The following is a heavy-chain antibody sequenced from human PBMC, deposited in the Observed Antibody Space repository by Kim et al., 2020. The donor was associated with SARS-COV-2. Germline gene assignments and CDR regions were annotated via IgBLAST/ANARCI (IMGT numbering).Heavy chain of an antibody. D-gene: IGHD3-9*01. J-gene: IGHJ5*02. CDR3: AKDIWDDILTGWFDP. V-gene: IGHV3-9*01. CDR1: GFTFDDYA. Sequence: GGSLRLSCAASGFTFDDYAMHWVRQAPGKGLEWVSGISWNSGSIGYADSVKGRFTISRDNAKNSLYLQMNSLRAEDTALYYCAKDIWDDILTGWFDPWGQGTLVTVSS. CDR2: ISWNSGSI.